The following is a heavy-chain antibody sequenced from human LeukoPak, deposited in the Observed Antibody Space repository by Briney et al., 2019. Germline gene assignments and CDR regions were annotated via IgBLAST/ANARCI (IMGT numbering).Heavy chain of an antibody. CDR1: GGSISSSNW. V-gene: IGHV4-4*02. Sequence: SGTLSLTCAVSGGSISSSNWWSWVRQPPGKGLEWIGEIYHSGSTNYNPSLKSRVTISVDASNNQFSLKLTSLTAADTTVYYCARRGFLGSGTLAFGYWGQGTLVTVSS. D-gene: IGHD3-10*01. J-gene: IGHJ4*02. CDR2: IYHSGST. CDR3: ARRGFLGSGTLAFGY.